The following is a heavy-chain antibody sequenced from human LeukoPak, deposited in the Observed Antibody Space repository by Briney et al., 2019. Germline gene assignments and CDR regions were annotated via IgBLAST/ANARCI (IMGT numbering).Heavy chain of an antibody. CDR1: GGTFISYA. V-gene: IGHV1-69*01. Sequence: SVKVSCKASGGTFISYAISWVRQAPGQGLEWMGGIIPIFGTANYAQKFQGRVTTTADESTSTAYMELSSLRSEDTAVYYCARDATTYYYDSSLFLRSAYFDYWGQGTLVTVSS. J-gene: IGHJ4*02. CDR2: IIPIFGTA. D-gene: IGHD3-22*01. CDR3: ARDATTYYYDSSLFLRSAYFDY.